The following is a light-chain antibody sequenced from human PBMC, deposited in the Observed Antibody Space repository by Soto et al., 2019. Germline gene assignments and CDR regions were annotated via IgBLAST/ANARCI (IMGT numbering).Light chain of an antibody. Sequence: QAVVTQEPSFSVSPGGTDTLTCGLSSGSVSATYYPSWYQQTPGQAPRTLIYSTNTRSSGVPDRFSGSILGNKAALTITGAQADDESDYYCVLYMGSGISVFGGGTQLTVL. J-gene: IGLJ7*01. CDR2: STN. CDR1: SGSVSATYY. CDR3: VLYMGSGISV. V-gene: IGLV8-61*01.